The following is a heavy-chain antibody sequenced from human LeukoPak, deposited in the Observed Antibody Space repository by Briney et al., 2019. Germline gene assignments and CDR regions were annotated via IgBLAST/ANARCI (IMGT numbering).Heavy chain of an antibody. CDR2: IIPIFGTA. D-gene: IGHD2-21*02. CDR1: GGTFSSYA. CDR3: ARAQTWPPAYCGGDCSRLGWFDP. J-gene: IGHJ5*02. Sequence: SVKVSCKASGGTFSSYAISWVRQAPGQGLEWMGGIIPIFGTANYAQKFQGRVTITADESTSTAYMELSSLRSEDTAVYYCARAQTWPPAYCGGDCSRLGWFDPWGQGTLVTVSS. V-gene: IGHV1-69*13.